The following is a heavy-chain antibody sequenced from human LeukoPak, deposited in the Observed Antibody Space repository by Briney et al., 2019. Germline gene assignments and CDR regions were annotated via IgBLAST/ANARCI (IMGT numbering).Heavy chain of an antibody. CDR1: GFTFSSYA. CDR2: ISGSGGST. V-gene: IGHV3-23*01. CDR3: AKGDNYYDSSGYYPHYFDY. J-gene: IGHJ4*02. Sequence: PGGSLRLSCEASGFTFSSYAMSWVRQAPGKGLEWVSAISGSGGSTYYADSVKGRFTISRDNSKNTLYLQMNSLRAEDTAVYYCAKGDNYYDSSGYYPHYFDYWGQGTLVTVSS. D-gene: IGHD3-22*01.